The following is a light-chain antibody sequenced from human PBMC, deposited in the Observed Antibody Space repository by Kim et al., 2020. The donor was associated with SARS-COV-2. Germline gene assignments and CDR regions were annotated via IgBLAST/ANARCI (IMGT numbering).Light chain of an antibody. CDR1: LSVSGTF. V-gene: IGKV3-20*01. CDR2: GST. Sequence: PGDRATHSCRATLSVSGTFLALYQQQPGQAPRLLIYGSTSRATGKPDRISGSGSGSDFTLTISRPEPEDFAVYYGQQYGSSSRWTFGQGTKVDIK. J-gene: IGKJ1*01. CDR3: QQYGSSSRWT.